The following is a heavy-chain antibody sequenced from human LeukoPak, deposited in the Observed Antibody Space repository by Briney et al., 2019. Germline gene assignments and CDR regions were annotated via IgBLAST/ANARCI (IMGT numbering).Heavy chain of an antibody. CDR2: IVYTEST. D-gene: IGHD2-21*01. J-gene: IGHJ4*02. V-gene: IGHV4-30-4*01. CDR1: GVSTSSGDYY. Sequence: PSQTLSLNCTVSGVSTSSGDYYWSWIRQPPGKGLEWIGYIVYTESTYYNPSLKSRVTISVDTSKHQFSLKLSSVTAADTAVYYCASFYQAYYFDYWGQGTLVTVSS. CDR3: ASFYQAYYFDY.